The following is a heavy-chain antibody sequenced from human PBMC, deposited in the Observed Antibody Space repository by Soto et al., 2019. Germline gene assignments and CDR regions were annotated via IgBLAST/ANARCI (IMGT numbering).Heavy chain of an antibody. D-gene: IGHD3-16*01. Sequence: FRQAPGKGLEWVSAISGSGGSTYYADSVKGRFTISRDNSKNTLYLQMNSLRAEDTAVYYCAKYRSDGDYYYGMDVWGQGTTVTVSS. CDR3: AKYRSDGDYYYGMDV. CDR2: ISGSGGST. V-gene: IGHV3-23*01. J-gene: IGHJ6*02.